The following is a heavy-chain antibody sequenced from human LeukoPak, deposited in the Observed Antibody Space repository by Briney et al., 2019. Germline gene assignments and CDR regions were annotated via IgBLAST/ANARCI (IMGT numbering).Heavy chain of an antibody. CDR1: GFTFSSYG. D-gene: IGHD3-22*01. CDR2: ISGSGGST. J-gene: IGHJ3*02. CDR3: AKDRWPYYDSSGYLPGAFDI. Sequence: GGSLRLSCAASGFTFSSYGMSWVRQAPGKGLEWVSAISGSGGSTYYADSVKGRFTISRDNSKNTLYLQMNSLGAEDTAVYYCAKDRWPYYDSSGYLPGAFDIWGQGTMVTVSS. V-gene: IGHV3-23*01.